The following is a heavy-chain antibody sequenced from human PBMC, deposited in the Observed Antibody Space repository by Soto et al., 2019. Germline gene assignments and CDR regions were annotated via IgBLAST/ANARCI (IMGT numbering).Heavy chain of an antibody. CDR2: VAANVTNR. CDR1: GITFTTYA. CDR3: AGDYLRLNTLNGNFNSFGMDV. Sequence: VQLLQSGGGLVQPGGSLSLSCAASGITFTTYAMSWVRQAPGKGLEWVSTVAANVTNRHFADFVKGRFTISRDNSKNTLSLQMNSLRVEDTAIYYCAGDYLRLNTLNGNFNSFGMDVWGQGTAVTVSS. D-gene: IGHD4-17*01. J-gene: IGHJ6*02. V-gene: IGHV3-23*01.